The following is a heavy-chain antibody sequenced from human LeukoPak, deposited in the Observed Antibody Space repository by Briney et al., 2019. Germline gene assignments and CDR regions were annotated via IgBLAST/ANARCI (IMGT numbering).Heavy chain of an antibody. J-gene: IGHJ3*02. CDR1: GYTFASYY. D-gene: IGHD6-19*01. CDR3: ASQLSGWRAFDI. V-gene: IGHV1-46*01. Sequence: ASVKVSCKASGYTFASYYMHWVRQAPGQGLEWMGIINPSGGSTSYAQKFQGRVTMTRDMSTSTVYMELSSLRSEDTAVYYCASQLSGWRAFDIWGQGTMVTVSS. CDR2: INPSGGST.